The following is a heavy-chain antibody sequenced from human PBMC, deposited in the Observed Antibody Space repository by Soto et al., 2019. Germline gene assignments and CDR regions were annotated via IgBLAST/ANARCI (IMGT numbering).Heavy chain of an antibody. J-gene: IGHJ3*02. V-gene: IGHV4-4*02. Sequence: SSETLSLTCAVSGGSISSSNWWSCVRQPPGKGLEWIGEIYHSGNTNYNPSLKSRVTISVDKSKNQSSLKLSSVTAADTAVYYCARGGSIEMATISDAFDIWGQGTMVTVSS. CDR3: ARGGSIEMATISDAFDI. D-gene: IGHD5-12*01. CDR1: GGSISSSNW. CDR2: IYHSGNT.